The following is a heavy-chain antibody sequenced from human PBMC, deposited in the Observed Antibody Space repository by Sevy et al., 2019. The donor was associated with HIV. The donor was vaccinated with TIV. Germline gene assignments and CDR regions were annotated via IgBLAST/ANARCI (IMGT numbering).Heavy chain of an antibody. CDR1: GFTFSSYA. D-gene: IGHD3-10*01. CDR3: AKDPVGSAKPVGSFDY. Sequence: GGSLRLSCAASGFTFSSYAMHWVRQAPGKGLEWVAVISYDGSNKYYADSVKGRFTISRDNSKNTLYLQMNSLRAEDTAVYYCAKDPVGSAKPVGSFDYWGQGTLVTVSS. V-gene: IGHV3-30-3*01. CDR2: ISYDGSNK. J-gene: IGHJ4*02.